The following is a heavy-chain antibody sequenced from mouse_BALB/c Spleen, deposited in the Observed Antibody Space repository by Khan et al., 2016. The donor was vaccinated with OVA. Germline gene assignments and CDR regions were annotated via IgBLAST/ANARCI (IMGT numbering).Heavy chain of an antibody. V-gene: IGHV5-9-1*01. CDR1: GLTFSSSA. Sequence: EVELVESGGGLVKPGGSLKLSCAASGLTFSSSAMSWVRQTPEKRLEWVATISTGGRKIYYADSVKGRFTISRDNAKNTLSLQMSSLRSEDTAMYYCAESITPVVAFYYWGQGTTLTVSS. CDR2: ISTGGRKI. D-gene: IGHD1-1*01. J-gene: IGHJ2*01. CDR3: AESITPVVAFYY.